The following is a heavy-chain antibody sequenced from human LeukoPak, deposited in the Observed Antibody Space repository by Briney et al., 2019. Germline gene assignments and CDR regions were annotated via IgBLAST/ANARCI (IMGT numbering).Heavy chain of an antibody. CDR2: IYSGGTT. Sequence: PGGSLRLSCAVSGFTVSGNYMSWVRQAPGKGLEWVSLIYSGGTTYYADSVKGRFTISRDNSKNTLYLQMNSLRAEDTAVYYCAKDHLADSSSWFWGQGTLVTVSS. J-gene: IGHJ4*02. CDR1: GFTVSGNY. V-gene: IGHV3-53*01. D-gene: IGHD6-13*01. CDR3: AKDHLADSSSWF.